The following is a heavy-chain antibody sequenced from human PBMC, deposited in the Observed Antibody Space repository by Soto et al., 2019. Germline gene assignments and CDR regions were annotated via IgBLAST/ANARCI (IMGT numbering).Heavy chain of an antibody. CDR1: GGTFSSYA. CDR3: ASTPSITIFGVANYYYYGMDV. J-gene: IGHJ6*02. Sequence: QVQLVQSGAEVKKPGSSVKVSCKASGGTFSSYAIGWVRQAPGQGLEWMGGIIPIFGTANYAQKFQGRVTITADESTSTAYMELSSLRSEDTAVYYCASTPSITIFGVANYYYYGMDVWGQGTTVTVSS. V-gene: IGHV1-69*01. CDR2: IIPIFGTA. D-gene: IGHD3-3*01.